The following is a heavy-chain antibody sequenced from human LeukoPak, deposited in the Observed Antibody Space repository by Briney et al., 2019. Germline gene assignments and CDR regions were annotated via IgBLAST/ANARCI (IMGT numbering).Heavy chain of an antibody. Sequence: PGGSLRLSCAASGFTFTSYWMSWVRQAPGKGLEWVANIKQDGNEKYYVDSVKGRFTISRDNTKSSLYLQMNSLRAEDTAVYYCAKGSSSYHCTNGVCYTGGYFDYWGQGTLVTVSS. CDR2: IKQDGNEK. CDR1: GFTFTSYW. V-gene: IGHV3-7*03. J-gene: IGHJ4*02. CDR3: AKGSSSYHCTNGVCYTGGYFDY. D-gene: IGHD2-8*01.